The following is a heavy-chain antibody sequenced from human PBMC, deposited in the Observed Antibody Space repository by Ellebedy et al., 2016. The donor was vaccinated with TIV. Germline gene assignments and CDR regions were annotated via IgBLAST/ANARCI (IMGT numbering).Heavy chain of an antibody. CDR1: GGSISRGRNY. CDR3: ARGSGWYDPFDL. D-gene: IGHD6-19*01. V-gene: IGHV4-31*03. J-gene: IGHJ4*02. CDR2: FYYSGST. Sequence: MPSETLSLTCTVSGGSISRGRNYWTWIRQPPRKGLEWIGFFYYSGSTYYNPSLRSRVTMSVDTSKNQFSLNLTSVTAADTAVYYCARGSGWYDPFDLWGQGTLVTVSS.